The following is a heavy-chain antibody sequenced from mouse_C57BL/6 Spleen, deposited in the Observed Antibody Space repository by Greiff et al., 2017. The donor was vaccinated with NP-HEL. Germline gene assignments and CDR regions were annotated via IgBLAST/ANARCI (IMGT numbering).Heavy chain of an antibody. CDR3: ARGDGSSYDDFDY. CDR2: IYPGDGDT. D-gene: IGHD1-1*01. V-gene: IGHV1-82*01. CDR1: GYAFSSSW. Sequence: VQLQQSGPELVKPGASVKISCKASGYAFSSSWMHWVKQRPGKGLEWIGRIYPGDGDTNYNGKFKGKATLTADKSSSTAYMQLSSLTSEDSAVYFCARGDGSSYDDFDYWGQGTTLTVSS. J-gene: IGHJ2*01.